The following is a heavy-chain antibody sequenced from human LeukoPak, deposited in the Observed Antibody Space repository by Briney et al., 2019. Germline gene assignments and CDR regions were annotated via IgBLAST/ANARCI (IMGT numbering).Heavy chain of an antibody. D-gene: IGHD5-24*01. CDR2: IYYSGTT. J-gene: IGHJ5*02. CDR1: GGSISSSSYY. V-gene: IGHV4-39*07. Sequence: PSETLSLTCIVSGGSISSSSYYWGWIRQPPGKGLEWIGSIYYSGTTYHNPSLKSRVTISVDTSKNQFSLKLSSVTAADTAVYYCAAPREDGFPWGQGTLVTVSS. CDR3: AAPREDGFP.